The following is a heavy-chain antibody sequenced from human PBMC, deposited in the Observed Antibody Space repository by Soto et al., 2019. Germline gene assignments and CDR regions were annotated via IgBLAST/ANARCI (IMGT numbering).Heavy chain of an antibody. V-gene: IGHV4-59*12. CDR1: GGSISSYY. D-gene: IGHD4-17*01. CDR2: TYYSGST. Sequence: SETLSLTCTVSGGSISSYYWSWIRQPPGKGLEWIGYTYYSGSTNYNPSLKSRVTISVDRSKNQFSLKLSSVTAADTAVYYCARASTTVTTLDYWGQGTLVTVSS. J-gene: IGHJ4*02. CDR3: ARASTTVTTLDY.